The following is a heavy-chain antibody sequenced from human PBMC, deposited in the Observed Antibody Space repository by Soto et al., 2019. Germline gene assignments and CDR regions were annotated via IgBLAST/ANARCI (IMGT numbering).Heavy chain of an antibody. CDR3: ARVLYSSIPPGYFQH. CDR1: GGSFSGYY. V-gene: IGHV4-34*01. Sequence: SETLSLTCAVYGGSFSGYYWSWTRQPPGKGLEWTGEINHSGSTNYNPSLKSRVTISVDTSKNQFSLKLSSVTAADTAVYYCARVLYSSIPPGYFQHWGQGTLVTVSS. J-gene: IGHJ1*01. CDR2: INHSGST. D-gene: IGHD6-13*01.